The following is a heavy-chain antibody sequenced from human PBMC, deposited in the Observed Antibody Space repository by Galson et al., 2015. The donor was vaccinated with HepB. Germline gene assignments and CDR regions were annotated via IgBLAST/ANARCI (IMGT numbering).Heavy chain of an antibody. D-gene: IGHD3-16*02. J-gene: IGHJ3*02. CDR3: ARERVLGLRLGELSSNPGLGAFDI. CDR1: GGSISSGGYY. V-gene: IGHV4-31*03. CDR2: IYYSGST. Sequence: TLSLTCSVSGGSISSGGYYWSWIRQHPGKGLEWIGYIYYSGSTYYNPSLKSRVTISVDTSKNQFSLKLSSVTAADTAVYYCARERVLGLRLGELSSNPGLGAFDIWGQGTMVTVSS.